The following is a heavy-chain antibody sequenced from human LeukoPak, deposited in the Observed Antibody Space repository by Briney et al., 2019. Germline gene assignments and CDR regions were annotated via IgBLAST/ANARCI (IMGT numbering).Heavy chain of an antibody. Sequence: GGSLRLSCAASGFTVSSNYMSWVRQAPGKGLEWVSVIYSGGSTYYADSVKGRFTISRDNSKNTLYLQMNSLRAEDTAVYYCARLYCSGGSCYESDYYYYGMDVWGQGTTVTVSS. V-gene: IGHV3-66*04. CDR2: IYSGGST. D-gene: IGHD2-15*01. CDR1: GFTVSSNY. CDR3: ARLYCSGGSCYESDYYYYGMDV. J-gene: IGHJ6*02.